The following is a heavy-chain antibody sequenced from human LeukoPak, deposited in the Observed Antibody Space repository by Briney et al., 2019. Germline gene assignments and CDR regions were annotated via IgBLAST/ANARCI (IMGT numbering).Heavy chain of an antibody. D-gene: IGHD1-26*01. J-gene: IGHJ6*02. CDR3: ARISLGAIWGYYYGMDV. Sequence: SVKVSCKASGGTFSSYSISWVRQAPGQGLEWMGGIIPIFDTADYAQKFQGRVTITADESTSSAYMELSSLRSEDTAVFYCARISLGAIWGYYYGMDVWGQGTTVTVSS. CDR1: GGTFSSYS. V-gene: IGHV1-69*13. CDR2: IIPIFDTA.